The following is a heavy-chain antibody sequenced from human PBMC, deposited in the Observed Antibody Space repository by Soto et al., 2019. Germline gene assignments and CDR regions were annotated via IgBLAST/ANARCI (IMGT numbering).Heavy chain of an antibody. Sequence: ASVKVSCKASGYTFTGYYMHWVRQAPGQGLEWMGWINPNSGGTNYAQKFQGWVTMTRDTSISTAYMELSRLRSDDTAVYYCARERYDYVWGSYPYGYYYYGMDVWGQGTTVTLSS. CDR3: ARERYDYVWGSYPYGYYYYGMDV. V-gene: IGHV1-2*04. CDR1: GYTFTGYY. J-gene: IGHJ6*02. CDR2: INPNSGGT. D-gene: IGHD3-16*01.